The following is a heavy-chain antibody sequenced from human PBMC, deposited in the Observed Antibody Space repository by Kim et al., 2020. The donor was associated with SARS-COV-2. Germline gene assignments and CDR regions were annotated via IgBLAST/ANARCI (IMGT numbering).Heavy chain of an antibody. CDR1: GGSISSSSYY. CDR3: ARVLIVVVPAAILLSYYYYYGMDV. J-gene: IGHJ6*02. CDR2: IYYSGST. V-gene: IGHV4-39*01. D-gene: IGHD2-2*01. Sequence: SETLSLTCTVSGGSISSSSYYWGWIRQPPGKGLEWIGSIYYSGSTYYNPSLKSRVTISVDTSKNQFSLKLSSVTAAETAVYYCARVLIVVVPAAILLSYYYYYGMDVWGQGTTVTVSS.